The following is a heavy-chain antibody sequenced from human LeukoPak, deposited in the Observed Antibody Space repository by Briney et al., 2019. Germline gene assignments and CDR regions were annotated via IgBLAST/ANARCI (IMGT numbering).Heavy chain of an antibody. Sequence: SETLSLTCTVSGGSISSYYWSWIRQPPGKGLEWIGYIYYSGSTNYNPSLKSRVTISVDTSKNQFSLKLSSVTAADTAVYYCARHTVTTSFDCWGQGTLVTVSS. V-gene: IGHV4-59*01. CDR3: ARHTVTTSFDC. D-gene: IGHD4-17*01. CDR1: GGSISSYY. CDR2: IYYSGST. J-gene: IGHJ4*02.